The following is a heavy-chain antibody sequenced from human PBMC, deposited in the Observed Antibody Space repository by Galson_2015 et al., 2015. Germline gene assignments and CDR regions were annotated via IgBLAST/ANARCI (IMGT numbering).Heavy chain of an antibody. CDR2: IWYDGSNK. CDR1: GFTFSSYG. CDR3: ARDRITIFGVGSDAFDI. V-gene: IGHV3-33*01. J-gene: IGHJ3*02. Sequence: RLSCAASGFTFSSYGMHWVRQAPGKGLEWVAVIWYDGSNKYYADSVKGRFTISRDNSKNTLYLQMNSLRAEDTAVYYCARDRITIFGVGSDAFDIWGQGTMVTVSS. D-gene: IGHD3-3*01.